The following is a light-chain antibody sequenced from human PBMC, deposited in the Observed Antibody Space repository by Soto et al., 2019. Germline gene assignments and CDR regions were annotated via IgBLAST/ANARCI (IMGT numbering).Light chain of an antibody. J-gene: IGKJ4*01. Sequence: DIPMTQSPSSLSAAVGDIVTVTCRASQTISTNLNWYQQKPGKAPNLLISAASSFQSGVPSRFSCSGSGTEFSLTISTLQPEDFATYYCQQSYSDPPTFGGGTKVEI. CDR3: QQSYSDPPT. V-gene: IGKV1-39*01. CDR2: AAS. CDR1: QTISTN.